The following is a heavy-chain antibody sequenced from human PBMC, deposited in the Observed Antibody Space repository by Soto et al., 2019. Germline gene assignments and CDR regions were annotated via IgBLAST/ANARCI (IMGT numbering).Heavy chain of an antibody. Sequence: QVQLVESGGGVVQPGRSLRLSCAASGFTFSSYAMHWVRQAPGKGLELVAVISYDGSNKYYADSVKGRFTISRDNSKNTLYLQMNRLRAEDTAVYYCARGHYDILTGYFDYGMDVWGQGTTVTVSS. CDR1: GFTFSSYA. D-gene: IGHD3-9*01. J-gene: IGHJ6*02. CDR3: ARGHYDILTGYFDYGMDV. V-gene: IGHV3-30-3*01. CDR2: ISYDGSNK.